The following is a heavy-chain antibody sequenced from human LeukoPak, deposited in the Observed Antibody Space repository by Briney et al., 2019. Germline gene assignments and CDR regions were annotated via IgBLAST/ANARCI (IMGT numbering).Heavy chain of an antibody. CDR1: GGSINNYY. CDR3: ARVGYNSAIDI. Sequence: SETLSLTCTVSGGSINNYYWSWIRQPPGKGLEWIGYMYYHGSTNYNPSLKSRVTFSVDTSKTQFSLKLNSVTAADTAVYYCARVGYNSAIDIWGQGTMVTESS. V-gene: IGHV4-59*01. J-gene: IGHJ3*02. CDR2: MYYHGST. D-gene: IGHD5-24*01.